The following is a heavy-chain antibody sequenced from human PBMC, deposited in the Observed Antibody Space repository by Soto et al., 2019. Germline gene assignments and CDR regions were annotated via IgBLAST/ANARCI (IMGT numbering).Heavy chain of an antibody. CDR1: GGSFSGYY. J-gene: IGHJ4*02. CDR2: INHSGST. V-gene: IGHV4-34*01. Sequence: SETLYLTCAVYGGSFSGYYCSWIRPPPGKGLEWIGEINHSGSTNYNPSLKSRVTISVPTSKNQFSLKLSSVTAADTAVYYCARRRAYDFWSGYPSRTYYFDYWGQGTLVTVSS. CDR3: ARRRAYDFWSGYPSRTYYFDY. D-gene: IGHD3-3*01.